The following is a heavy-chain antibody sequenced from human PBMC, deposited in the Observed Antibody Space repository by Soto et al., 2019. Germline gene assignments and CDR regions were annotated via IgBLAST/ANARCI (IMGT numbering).Heavy chain of an antibody. CDR1: GGTFSSYA. V-gene: IGHV1-69*13. CDR3: ARELGYCSSTSCYTDFDY. D-gene: IGHD2-2*02. J-gene: IGHJ4*02. Sequence: SVKVSCKASGGTFSSYAISWVRQAPGQGREWMGGIIPIFGTANYAQKFQGRVTITADESTSTAYMELSSLRSEDTAVYYCARELGYCSSTSCYTDFDYWGQGTLVTVSS. CDR2: IIPIFGTA.